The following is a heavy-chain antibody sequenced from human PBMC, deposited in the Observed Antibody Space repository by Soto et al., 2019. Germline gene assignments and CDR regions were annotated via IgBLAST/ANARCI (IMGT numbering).Heavy chain of an antibody. D-gene: IGHD1-7*01. J-gene: IGHJ4*02. CDR1: GGSFTSNNW. Sequence: SETLSLTCAVSGGSFTSNNWWTWVRQPPGRGLEWIGEIYRTGSTNYNPSLKSRVTISLDKSENQFSLKVTSLTAADTAVYYCASRDPGTSVDYWGQGTLVTVSS. CDR2: IYRTGST. CDR3: ASRDPGTSVDY. V-gene: IGHV4-4*02.